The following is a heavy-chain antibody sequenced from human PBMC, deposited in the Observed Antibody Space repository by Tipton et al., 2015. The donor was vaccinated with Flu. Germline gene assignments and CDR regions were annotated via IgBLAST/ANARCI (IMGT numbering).Heavy chain of an antibody. CDR1: GGSISSYY. V-gene: IGHV4-59*01. J-gene: IGHJ5*02. Sequence: TLSLTCTVSGGSISSYYWSWIRQPPGKGLGWIGYIYYSGSTNYNPSLKSRVTISVDTSKNQFSLKLSSVTAADTAVYHCARVVVAATPWFDPWGQGTLVTVSS. CDR3: ARVVVAATPWFDP. D-gene: IGHD2-15*01. CDR2: IYYSGST.